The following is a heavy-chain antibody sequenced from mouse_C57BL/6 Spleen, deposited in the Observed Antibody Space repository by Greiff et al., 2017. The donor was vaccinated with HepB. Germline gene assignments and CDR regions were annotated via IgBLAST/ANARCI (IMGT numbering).Heavy chain of an antibody. Sequence: QVQLQQSGAELVRPGTSVKVSCKASGYAFTNYLIEWVKQRPGQGLEWIGVINPGSGGTNYNEKFKGKATLTADKSSSTAYMQLSSLTSEDSAVYFCARSLLLRRCAYWGQGTLVTVSA. CDR1: GYAFTNYL. D-gene: IGHD1-1*01. CDR2: INPGSGGT. V-gene: IGHV1-54*01. CDR3: ARSLLLRRCAY. J-gene: IGHJ3*01.